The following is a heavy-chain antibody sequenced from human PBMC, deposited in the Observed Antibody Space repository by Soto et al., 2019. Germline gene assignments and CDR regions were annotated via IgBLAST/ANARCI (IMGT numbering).Heavy chain of an antibody. Sequence: GGSLRLSCAASGFTFRSYAIHWVRQAPGKGLEWVAVISRDGTNKYYVDSVKGRFTISRDNSKDTVYLQMKSLRDEDSAMFYCARSRSGAVADYFDFWGQGTLVTVSS. D-gene: IGHD3-10*01. CDR2: ISRDGTNK. V-gene: IGHV3-30*04. CDR1: GFTFRSYA. J-gene: IGHJ4*02. CDR3: ARSRSGAVADYFDF.